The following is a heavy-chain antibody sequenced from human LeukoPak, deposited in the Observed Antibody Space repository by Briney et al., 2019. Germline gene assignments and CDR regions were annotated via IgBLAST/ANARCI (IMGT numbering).Heavy chain of an antibody. CDR1: GFPFSSYG. CDR3: AKEGVHGDYDY. D-gene: IGHD4-17*01. CDR2: IWYDGSNK. J-gene: IGHJ4*02. V-gene: IGHV3-33*06. Sequence: PGXSLRLSCAASGFPFSSYGMHWVRQAPGKGLEWVAVIWYDGSNKYYGDSVKGRFTISRDNSKNTLYLQMNSLRAEDTAVYYCAKEGVHGDYDYWGQGTLVTVSS.